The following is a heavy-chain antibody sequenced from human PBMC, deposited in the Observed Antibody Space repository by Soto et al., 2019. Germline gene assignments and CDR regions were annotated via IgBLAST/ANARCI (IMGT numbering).Heavy chain of an antibody. Sequence: SESLSLTRKVTGCSIRRSSYYWGWIRQPPGKGLEWIGSSYYSGSTYYNPSLKSRVTISVDTSKNQFSLKLSPVTAADTAVYYCARHELHWTGYTGWFDPGGQGTMVTVSS. CDR3: ARHELHWTGYTGWFDP. D-gene: IGHD3-9*01. CDR1: GCSIRRSSYY. CDR2: SYYSGST. J-gene: IGHJ5*02. V-gene: IGHV4-39*01.